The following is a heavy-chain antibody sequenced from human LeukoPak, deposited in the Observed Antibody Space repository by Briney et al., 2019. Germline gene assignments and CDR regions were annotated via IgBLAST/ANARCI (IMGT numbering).Heavy chain of an antibody. CDR1: GFTFSDYS. V-gene: IGHV3-21*01. Sequence: GRSLRLSCAASGFTFSDYSMNWVRQAPGKGLEWVASVNTVSSYIYYADSMRGRFTISRDNDKNSLFLQMNSLRAEDTAVYYCARLRRNSDRSDFFYYYDHWGQGTLVTASS. CDR2: VNTVSSYI. D-gene: IGHD3-22*01. J-gene: IGHJ4*02. CDR3: ARLRRNSDRSDFFYYYDH.